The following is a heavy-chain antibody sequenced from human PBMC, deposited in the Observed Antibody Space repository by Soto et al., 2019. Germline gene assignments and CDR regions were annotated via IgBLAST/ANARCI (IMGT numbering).Heavy chain of an antibody. V-gene: IGHV5-10-1*01. CDR3: ARHASTPDGYNYPLFHY. CDR2: IDTSGSDT. Sequence: ESLKISCKGSGYTFISNWISWVRQMPGKGLEWMGRIDTSGSDTDYSPSFQGHVTISADKSISTVYLQWSSLKASDTAMYYCARHASTPDGYNYPLFHYWGGGTLVTVSS. CDR1: GYTFISNW. J-gene: IGHJ4*02. D-gene: IGHD5-12*01.